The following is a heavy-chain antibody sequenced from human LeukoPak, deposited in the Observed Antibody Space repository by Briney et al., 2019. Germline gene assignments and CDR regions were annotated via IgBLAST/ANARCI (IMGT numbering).Heavy chain of an antibody. CDR3: ARHWGSSSWYDY. D-gene: IGHD6-13*01. Sequence: SETLSLTCTVSGGSISSYYWSWIRQPPGKGLEWIGYIYYSGSTNHNPSLKSRVTISVDTSKNQFSLKLSSVTAADTAVYYCARHWGSSSWYDYWGQGTLVTVSS. CDR1: GGSISSYY. J-gene: IGHJ4*02. V-gene: IGHV4-59*08. CDR2: IYYSGST.